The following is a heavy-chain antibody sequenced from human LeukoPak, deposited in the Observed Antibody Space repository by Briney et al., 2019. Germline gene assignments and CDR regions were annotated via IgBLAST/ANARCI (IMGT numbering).Heavy chain of an antibody. CDR3: ARERPDSRNLDS. CDR1: GFTFSSYG. CDR2: TYSGDTT. D-gene: IGHD1-14*01. V-gene: IGHV3-66*01. Sequence: GGSLRLSCAASGFTFSSYGMHWVRQAPGKGLEWASITYSGDTTYYADSVKGRFIISRDDSKNTLSLQMNDLRVEDTAVYYCARERPDSRNLDSWGRGALVTVSS. J-gene: IGHJ4*02.